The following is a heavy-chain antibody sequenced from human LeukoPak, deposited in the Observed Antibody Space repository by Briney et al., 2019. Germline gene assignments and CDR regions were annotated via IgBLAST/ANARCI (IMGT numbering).Heavy chain of an antibody. J-gene: IGHJ5*02. V-gene: IGHV1-8*01. CDR2: MNPNSGNT. D-gene: IGHD2-2*01. Sequence: GASVKVSCKASGYTFTSYDINWVRQATGQGLEWMGWMNPNSGNTGYAQKFQGRVTMTRNTSISTACMELSSLRSEDTAVYYCARGCSSTSCYPHNWFDPWGQGTLVTVSS. CDR3: ARGCSSTSCYPHNWFDP. CDR1: GYTFTSYD.